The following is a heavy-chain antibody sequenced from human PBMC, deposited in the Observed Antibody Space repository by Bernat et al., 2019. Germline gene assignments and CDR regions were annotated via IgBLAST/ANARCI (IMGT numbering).Heavy chain of an antibody. J-gene: IGHJ4*02. D-gene: IGHD3-10*01. V-gene: IGHV1-69*04. CDR2: IIPILGIA. Sequence: QVQLVQSGAEVKTPGSSVKVSCKASGGTFSSYAISWVRQAPGQGLEWMGRIIPILGIANYAQKFQGRVTITADKSTSTAYMELSSLRSEDTAVYYCARDENGSGTQDYWGQGTLVTVSS. CDR1: GGTFSSYA. CDR3: ARDENGSGTQDY.